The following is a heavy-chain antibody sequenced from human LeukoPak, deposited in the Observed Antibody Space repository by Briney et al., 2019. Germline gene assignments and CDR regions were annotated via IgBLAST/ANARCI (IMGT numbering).Heavy chain of an antibody. Sequence: PSETLSLTCTVSGGSIVSYHWSWIRQPPGKGLAWIGYIHYSGFTNYNPSLKSRVTISVDTSKNQLSLKLSSVTAADTAVYYCSRREDSGTSGYYGLWGQGTLVTVSS. CDR2: IHYSGFT. V-gene: IGHV4-59*08. CDR3: SRREDSGTSGYYGL. D-gene: IGHD3-22*01. CDR1: GGSIVSYH. J-gene: IGHJ4*02.